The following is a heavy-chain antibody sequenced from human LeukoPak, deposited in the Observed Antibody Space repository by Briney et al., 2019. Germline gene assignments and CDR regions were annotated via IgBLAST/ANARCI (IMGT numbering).Heavy chain of an antibody. D-gene: IGHD3-10*01. V-gene: IGHV3-15*01. J-gene: IGHJ6*02. CDR2: IKSKTDGGTT. Sequence: GGSLRLSCAASGFTFSNAWMSWVRQAPGKGLEWVGRIKSKTDGGTTDYVAPVKGRFTISRDDSKNTVYVQMNSLKTEGTAVYYCTTDLWFGEFGMDVWGQGTAVIVSS. CDR3: TTDLWFGEFGMDV. CDR1: GFTFSNAW.